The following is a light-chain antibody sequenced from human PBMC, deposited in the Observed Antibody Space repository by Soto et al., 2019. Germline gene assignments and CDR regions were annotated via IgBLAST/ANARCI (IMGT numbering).Light chain of an antibody. J-gene: IGKJ4*01. CDR3: QQYKKWPLT. V-gene: IGKV3-15*01. CDR1: QSVSSN. Sequence: EIVMTQSPDILSVSPGERATLSCRARQSVSSNLAWYQQKPGQSPRLLIHDATTRATGIPARFSGSGSGTEFTLTISSLQSEDIAVYYCQQYKKWPLTFGGGTRVEVK. CDR2: DAT.